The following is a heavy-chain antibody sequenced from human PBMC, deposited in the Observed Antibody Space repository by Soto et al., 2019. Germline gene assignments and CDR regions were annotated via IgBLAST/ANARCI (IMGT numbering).Heavy chain of an antibody. CDR1: GYTFTSYD. CDR3: AREGGYSYGFDY. Sequence: QVQLVQSGAEVKKPGASVKVSCKASGYTFTSYDINWVRQATGQGLEWMGWINPNSCNTAYAQKFQGRVTMNRNTSISTAYMELRSLRSEETAVYYCAREGGYSYGFDYWGQGTLVTVSS. D-gene: IGHD5-18*01. V-gene: IGHV1-8*01. CDR2: INPNSCNT. J-gene: IGHJ4*02.